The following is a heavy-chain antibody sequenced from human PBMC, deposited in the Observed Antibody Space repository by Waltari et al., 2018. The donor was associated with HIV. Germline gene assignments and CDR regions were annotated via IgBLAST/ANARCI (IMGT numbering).Heavy chain of an antibody. CDR1: GFDFNIFA. D-gene: IGHD5-18*01. J-gene: IGHJ4*02. V-gene: IGHV3-23*01. Sequence: EVQLSDSGGGLVQPGGSLKLSCVASGFDFNIFAMNWVRQAPGKGLEWVSGIGGSDTKTCYADSVKGRFTISRDSAKNTLYLQMNSLRAEDTAVYYCAKSKGYDYGFYFDSWGQGTLVSVSS. CDR2: IGGSDTKT. CDR3: AKSKGYDYGFYFDS.